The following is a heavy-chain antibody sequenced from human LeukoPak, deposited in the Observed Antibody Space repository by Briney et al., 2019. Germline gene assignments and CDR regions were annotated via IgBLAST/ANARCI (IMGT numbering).Heavy chain of an antibody. J-gene: IGHJ4*02. V-gene: IGHV3-33*06. CDR1: GFTFSSYG. CDR3: AKGERITIFGVVLDY. Sequence: PGGSLRLYCAASGFTFSSYGMHWVRQDPGKGLERMAVILSDGSKEFYTDSVKGRFTISRDNSKNTLYLQMNSLRAEDTAVYYCAKGERITIFGVVLDYWGQGTLVTVSS. CDR2: ILSDGSKE. D-gene: IGHD3-3*01.